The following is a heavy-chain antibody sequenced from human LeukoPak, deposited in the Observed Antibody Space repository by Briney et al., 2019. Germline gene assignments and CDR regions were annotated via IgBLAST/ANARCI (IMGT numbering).Heavy chain of an antibody. CDR1: GYNFPSYW. Sequence: GESLKISCKGSGYNFPSYWIGWVRQMPGKGLEWMGIINPGDSETRYSPSFQGQVTISADKSISIVYLQRSSLKASDTAMYYCARQGAGFDYWGQGTLVTVSS. J-gene: IGHJ4*02. CDR2: INPGDSET. D-gene: IGHD4/OR15-4a*01. V-gene: IGHV5-51*01. CDR3: ARQGAGFDY.